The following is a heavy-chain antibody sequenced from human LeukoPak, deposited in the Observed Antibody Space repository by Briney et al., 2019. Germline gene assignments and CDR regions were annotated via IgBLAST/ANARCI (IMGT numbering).Heavy chain of an antibody. CDR3: TRDHGTHFDY. V-gene: IGHV4-4*07. J-gene: IGHJ4*02. CDR1: GGSISTYY. D-gene: IGHD1-1*01. CDR2: IYITGNT. Sequence: PSETLSLTCTVSGGSISTYYWSWIRQPAGKGLEWLGRIYITGNTNYNPSLKSRATMSVDTSKNQFSLKLSSVTAADTAVYYCTRDHGTHFDYWGQGTLGTVSS.